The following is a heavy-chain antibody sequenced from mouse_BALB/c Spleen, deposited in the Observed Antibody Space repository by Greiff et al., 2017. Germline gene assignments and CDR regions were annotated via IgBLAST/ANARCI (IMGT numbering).Heavy chain of an antibody. V-gene: IGHV3-2*02. Sequence: QSGPGLVKPSQSLSLTCTVTGYSITSDYAWNWIRQFPGNKLEWMGYISYSGSTSYNPSLKSRISITRDTSKYQFFLQLNSVTTEDTATYYCASDGGAMDYWGQGTSVTVSS. CDR2: ISYSGST. CDR1: GYSITSDYA. J-gene: IGHJ4*01. CDR3: ASDGGAMDY.